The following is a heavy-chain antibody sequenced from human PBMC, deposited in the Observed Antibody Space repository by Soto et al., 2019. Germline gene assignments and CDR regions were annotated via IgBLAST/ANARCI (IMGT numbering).Heavy chain of an antibody. J-gene: IGHJ5*02. Sequence: SETLSLTCTASGGSISSGGYYWSWIRQHPGKGLEWIGYIYYSGSTYYNPSLKSRVTISVDTSKNQFSLKLSSVTAADTAVYYCARESAYSSSWYWFDPWGQGTLVTVSS. V-gene: IGHV4-31*03. D-gene: IGHD6-13*01. CDR2: IYYSGST. CDR3: ARESAYSSSWYWFDP. CDR1: GGSISSGGYY.